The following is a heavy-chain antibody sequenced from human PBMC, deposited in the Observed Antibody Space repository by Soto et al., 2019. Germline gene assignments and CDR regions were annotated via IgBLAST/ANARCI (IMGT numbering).Heavy chain of an antibody. CDR2: IYHSGST. CDR3: ARGIVVPAAIEDYYYYYMDV. V-gene: IGHV4-4*02. J-gene: IGHJ6*03. D-gene: IGHD2-2*01. Sequence: SETLSLTCAVSSGSISSSNWWSWVRQPPGKGLEWIGEIYHSGSTNYNPSLKSRVTISVDKSKNQFSLKLSSVTAADTAVYYCARGIVVPAAIEDYYYYYMDVWGKGTTVTVS. CDR1: SGSISSSNW.